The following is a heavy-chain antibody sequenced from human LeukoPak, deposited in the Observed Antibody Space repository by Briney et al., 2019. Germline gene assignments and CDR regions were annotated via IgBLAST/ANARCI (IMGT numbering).Heavy chain of an antibody. CDR2: INPNSGGT. J-gene: IGHJ4*02. CDR1: GYTFTGYY. CDR3: ASPVGATDTAALGY. Sequence: ASVKVSCTASGYTFTGYYMHWVRQAPGHGLEWMGRINPNSGGTNYAQKCQGRVTMTRDTSISTAYMELSRLKSDDTAVYYCASPVGATDTAALGYWGQGTLVTVSS. V-gene: IGHV1-2*06. D-gene: IGHD1-26*01.